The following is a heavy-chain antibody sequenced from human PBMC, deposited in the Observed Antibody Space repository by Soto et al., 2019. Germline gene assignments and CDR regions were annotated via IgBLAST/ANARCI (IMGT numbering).Heavy chain of an antibody. CDR3: ASHPRDSSGYWYYFDY. CDR1: GFTFSSYS. CDR2: ISSSSSTI. Sequence: PGGSLRLSCAASGFTFSSYSMNWVRQAPGKGREWVSYISSSSSTIYYADSVKGRFTISRDNAKNSLYLQMNSLRAEDTAVSYCASHPRDSSGYWYYFDYWGQGTLVTVSS. J-gene: IGHJ4*02. V-gene: IGHV3-48*01. D-gene: IGHD3-22*01.